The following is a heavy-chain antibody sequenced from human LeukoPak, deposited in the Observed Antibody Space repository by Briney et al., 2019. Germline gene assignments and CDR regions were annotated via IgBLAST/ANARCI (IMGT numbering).Heavy chain of an antibody. CDR3: AIKGLLQPNGNAFDI. CDR1: GFTFSSFG. CDR2: IWSDGSNK. Sequence: PGGSLRLSCAASGFTFSSFGMHWVRQAPGKGLEWVEIIWSDGSNKVYIESVKGRFTISRDNSKNTLYLHMNSLRGEDTAVYYCAIKGLLQPNGNAFDIWGQGTMVTVSS. V-gene: IGHV3-33*03. D-gene: IGHD3-22*01. J-gene: IGHJ3*02.